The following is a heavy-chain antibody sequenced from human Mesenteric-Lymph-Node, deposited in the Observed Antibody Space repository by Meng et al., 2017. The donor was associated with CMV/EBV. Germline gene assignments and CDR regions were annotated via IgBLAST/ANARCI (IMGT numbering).Heavy chain of an antibody. CDR3: ARGSGRGMDV. CDR2: ISAYNGNT. D-gene: IGHD3-10*01. V-gene: IGHV1-18*01. J-gene: IGHJ6*02. CDR1: GYTFTSYG. Sequence: ASVKVSCKASGYTFTSYGISWVRQAPGQGLEWMGWISAYNGNTNYAQKLQGRITMTRDTSISAAYMELSNLNSEDTAVYFCARGSGRGMDVWGQGTTVTVSS.